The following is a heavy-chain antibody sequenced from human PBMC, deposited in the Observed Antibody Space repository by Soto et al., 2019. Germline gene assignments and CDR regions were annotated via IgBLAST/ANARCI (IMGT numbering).Heavy chain of an antibody. Sequence: PGGSLRLSCAASGLTFSDYYMSWIRQAPGKGLEWVSYISSSGSIIYYADSVKGRFTISRDNAKNSLYLQMNSLRAEDTAVYYCARVGSGWPNWFDPWGQGTLVTVSS. V-gene: IGHV3-11*01. D-gene: IGHD6-19*01. J-gene: IGHJ5*02. CDR3: ARVGSGWPNWFDP. CDR2: ISSSGSII. CDR1: GLTFSDYY.